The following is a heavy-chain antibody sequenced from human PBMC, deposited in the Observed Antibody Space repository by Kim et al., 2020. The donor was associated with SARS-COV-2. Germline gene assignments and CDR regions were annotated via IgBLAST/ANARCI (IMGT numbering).Heavy chain of an antibody. J-gene: IGHJ5*02. CDR3: ARTYSSSWYVWFDP. Sequence: NPSPKIRVTISVDTSKNQFSLKLSSVTAADTAVYYCARTYSSSWYVWFDPWGQGTLVTVSS. V-gene: IGHV4-34*01. D-gene: IGHD6-13*01.